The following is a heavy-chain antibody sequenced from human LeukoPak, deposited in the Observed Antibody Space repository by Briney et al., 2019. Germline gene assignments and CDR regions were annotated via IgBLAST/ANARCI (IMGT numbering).Heavy chain of an antibody. CDR3: ARDYYGSGSYYPY. J-gene: IGHJ4*02. CDR1: GFTFSSYW. V-gene: IGHV3-7*03. Sequence: GSLLLSCAASGFTFSSYWMSWVRQAPGKGLEWVANIKQDGSEKYYVDSVKGRFTISRDNAKNSLYLQMNSLRAEDTAVYYCARDYYGSGSYYPYWGQGTLVTVSS. CDR2: IKQDGSEK. D-gene: IGHD3-10*01.